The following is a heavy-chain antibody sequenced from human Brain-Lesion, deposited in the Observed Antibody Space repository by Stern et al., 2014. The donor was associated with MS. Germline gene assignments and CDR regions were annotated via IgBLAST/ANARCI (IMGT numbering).Heavy chain of an antibody. Sequence: VQLVESGPGLVKPSQTLSITCTVSGGSISSSGYYWSWIRQPADKGLEWIGRIHDSGSTYYNPSLKSRVTISMDTAKNQFSLKLTSVTAADTAVYYCATTRWDLFTWNWFDPWGQGTLVTVSS. CDR2: IHDSGST. D-gene: IGHD1-26*01. CDR3: ATTRWDLFTWNWFDP. J-gene: IGHJ5*02. CDR1: GGSISSSGYY. V-gene: IGHV4-61*02.